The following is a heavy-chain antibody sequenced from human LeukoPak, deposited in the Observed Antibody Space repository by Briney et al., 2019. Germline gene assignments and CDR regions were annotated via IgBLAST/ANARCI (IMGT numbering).Heavy chain of an antibody. CDR3: ARGDYDILTGSHYYFDY. CDR1: GGSISSYY. J-gene: IGHJ4*02. CDR2: IYYSGST. D-gene: IGHD3-9*01. V-gene: IGHV4-59*01. Sequence: SETLSLTCTVSGGSISSYYWSWIRQPPGKGLEWDGYIYYSGSTNYNPSLKSRVTISVDTSKNQFSLKLSSVTAADTAVYYCARGDYDILTGSHYYFDYWGQGTLVTVSS.